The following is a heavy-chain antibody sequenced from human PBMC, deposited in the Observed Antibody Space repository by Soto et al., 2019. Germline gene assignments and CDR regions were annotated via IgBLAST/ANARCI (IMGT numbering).Heavy chain of an antibody. CDR3: ARDRTAVWELPRHFDY. Sequence: QVQLVQSGAEVKKPGASVKVSCKASGYTFTSYGISWVRQAPGQGLEWLGWISAYNGNTNYAQKLQGRVTMTTDTSTSTAYMELRSLRSDDTAVYYCARDRTAVWELPRHFDYWGQGTLVTVSS. D-gene: IGHD1-26*01. CDR2: ISAYNGNT. V-gene: IGHV1-18*01. J-gene: IGHJ4*02. CDR1: GYTFTSYG.